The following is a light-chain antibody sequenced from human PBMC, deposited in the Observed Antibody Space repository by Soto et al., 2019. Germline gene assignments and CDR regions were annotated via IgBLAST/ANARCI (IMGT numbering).Light chain of an antibody. V-gene: IGLV2-14*03. Sequence: QSVLTQPASVSGSPGQSITVSCTGSTSDVCRYKSVSWYQHHPGTAPKLLIYDVSKRPSGVSSRFSGSRSGNTASLTISGLQTEDEADYYCSSFTSSTTYVFGTGTKVTVL. CDR1: TSDVCRYKS. CDR2: DVS. CDR3: SSFTSSTTYV. J-gene: IGLJ1*01.